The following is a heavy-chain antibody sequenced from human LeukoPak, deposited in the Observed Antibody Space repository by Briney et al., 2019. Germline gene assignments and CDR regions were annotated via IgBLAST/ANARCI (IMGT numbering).Heavy chain of an antibody. CDR2: IKQDGSEK. Sequence: GGSLRLSCAASGFTFSRNWMSWVRQAPGKGLEWVAHIKQDGSEKYYLDSVKGRFTISRDNAKNSLYLQMNSLRAEDTAVYYCARTPTYYYDSSFDFDIWGQGTMVTVSS. J-gene: IGHJ3*02. CDR1: GFTFSRNW. D-gene: IGHD3-22*01. CDR3: ARTPTYYYDSSFDFDI. V-gene: IGHV3-7*01.